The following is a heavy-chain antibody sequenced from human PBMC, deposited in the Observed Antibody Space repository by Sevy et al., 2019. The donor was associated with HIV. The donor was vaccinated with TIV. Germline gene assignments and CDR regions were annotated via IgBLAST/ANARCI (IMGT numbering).Heavy chain of an antibody. D-gene: IGHD3-22*01. CDR1: GYTFTAYY. J-gene: IGHJ4*02. CDR2: INPNSGVT. Sequence: ASVKVSCKASGYTFTAYYVHWVRQAPGQGLEWMGRINPNSGVTNYAQKFQGRVTMTRDTSISTAYMELSGLRYDDTAVYHCARAYYYDSSAYYFDHWGQGTLVTVSS. V-gene: IGHV1-2*06. CDR3: ARAYYYDSSAYYFDH.